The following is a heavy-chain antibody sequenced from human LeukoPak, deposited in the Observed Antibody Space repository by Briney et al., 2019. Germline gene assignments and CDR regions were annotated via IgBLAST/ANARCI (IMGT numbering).Heavy chain of an antibody. V-gene: IGHV4-59*02. CDR1: GLTVSKNY. D-gene: IGHD5-12*01. CDR3: ARLKATASIHAYFDS. J-gene: IGHJ4*02. CDR2: IDHGGST. Sequence: GSLRLSCAASGLTVSKNYMSWVRQAPGKGLEWIGYIDHGGSTNYNPSLRSRVSISSDTSKIQFSLELTSVTAADTAVYYCARLKATASIHAYFDSWGQGTLVTVSS.